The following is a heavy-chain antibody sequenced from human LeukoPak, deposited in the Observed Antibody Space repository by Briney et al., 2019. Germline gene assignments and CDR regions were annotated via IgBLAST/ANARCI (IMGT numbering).Heavy chain of an antibody. Sequence: SETLSLTCSVSSGSISNSNYYWGWIRQPPGKGLEWIGSIFYSGSTDYNPSLKSRVTISVDTSKNQFSLKLSSVTAADTAVYYCARGKATYYYDSSGYYYGAFDPWGQGTLVTVSS. V-gene: IGHV4-39*07. CDR2: IFYSGST. CDR1: SGSISNSNYY. CDR3: ARGKATYYYDSSGYYYGAFDP. J-gene: IGHJ5*02. D-gene: IGHD3-22*01.